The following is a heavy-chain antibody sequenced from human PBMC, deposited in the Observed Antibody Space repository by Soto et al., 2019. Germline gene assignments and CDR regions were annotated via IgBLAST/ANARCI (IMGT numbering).Heavy chain of an antibody. Sequence: EVQLVESGGGLVQPGGSLRLSCAASGFTFSTYWMHWVRQAPGKGLEWVANIKQDGSEKYYLDSMKGRFTISRDNAKSSLYLQMNSLRAEDTAVYYCARVLAAADSLWGQGTLVTVSS. CDR3: ARVLAAADSL. D-gene: IGHD6-13*01. J-gene: IGHJ4*02. CDR1: GFTFSTYW. CDR2: IKQDGSEK. V-gene: IGHV3-7*01.